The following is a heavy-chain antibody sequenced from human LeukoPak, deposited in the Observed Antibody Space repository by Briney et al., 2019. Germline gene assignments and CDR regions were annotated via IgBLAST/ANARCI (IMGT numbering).Heavy chain of an antibody. V-gene: IGHV3-30-3*01. J-gene: IGHJ4*02. Sequence: GGSLRLSCAASGFTFSSYAMHWVRRAPGKGLEWVAVISYDGSNKYYADSVKGRFTISRDNSKNTLYLQMNSLRAEDTAVYYCARDGITMIVVVNYFDYWGQGTLVTVSS. D-gene: IGHD3-22*01. CDR1: GFTFSSYA. CDR3: ARDGITMIVVVNYFDY. CDR2: ISYDGSNK.